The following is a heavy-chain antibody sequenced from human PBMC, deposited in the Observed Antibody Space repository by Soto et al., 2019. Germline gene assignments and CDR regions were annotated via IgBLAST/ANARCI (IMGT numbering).Heavy chain of an antibody. Sequence: PSETLSLTCAVSGYSISSGYYWGWIRQPPGKGLEWIGSIYHSGSTYYNPSLKSRVTISVDTSKNQFSLKLSAVTAADTAVYYCARDHDYSNDRYPFRRYTWFDPWGQGTLVTVSS. CDR1: GYSISSGYY. J-gene: IGHJ5*02. D-gene: IGHD4-4*01. CDR2: IYHSGST. V-gene: IGHV4-38-2*02. CDR3: ARDHDYSNDRYPFRRYTWFDP.